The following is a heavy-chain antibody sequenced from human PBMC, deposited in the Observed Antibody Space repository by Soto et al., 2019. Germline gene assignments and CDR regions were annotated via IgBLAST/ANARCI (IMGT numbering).Heavy chain of an antibody. D-gene: IGHD4-4*01. CDR3: ARGIQYRYGMDV. CDR1: GFTFSSYW. CDR2: INGDGSNT. V-gene: IGHV3-74*01. Sequence: EVQLVESGGGLVQPGGSLRLSCAAAGFTFSSYWMHWVRQAPGKGLVWVSRINGDGSNTFYADSVKGRFTISRDNAKNTVYLQMNSLRAEDPAVYYCARGIQYRYGMDVWGQGTTVTVSS. J-gene: IGHJ6*02.